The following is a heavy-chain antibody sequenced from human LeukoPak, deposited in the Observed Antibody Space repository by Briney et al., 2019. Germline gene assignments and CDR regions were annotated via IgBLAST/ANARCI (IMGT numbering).Heavy chain of an antibody. D-gene: IGHD3-3*01. CDR2: INHNGNS. V-gene: IGHV4-31*03. Sequence: SETLSLTCTVSGGSLSSGGRFWSWIRQHPEKGLEWIAYINHNGNSYDNPSLRGRVSISVDTSKNQFSLKLTSVTAADTAVYFCARDGRSGYYTGWLDSWGQGTLVTVSS. J-gene: IGHJ5*01. CDR1: GGSLSSGGRF. CDR3: ARDGRSGYYTGWLDS.